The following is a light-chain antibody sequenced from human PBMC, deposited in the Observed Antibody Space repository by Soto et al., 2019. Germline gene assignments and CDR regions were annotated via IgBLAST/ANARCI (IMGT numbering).Light chain of an antibody. CDR1: QSVSSY. Sequence: EIVMTQSPATLSVSLGERVTLSCRASQSVSSYLAWYQQKPGQAPTLLISDASTRATDIPDRFSGSGSGTDFTLTISSLQSTDLAVYYCLQYSTWPPLYTFGQGTKLEIK. J-gene: IGKJ2*01. CDR2: DAS. CDR3: LQYSTWPPLYT. V-gene: IGKV3-15*01.